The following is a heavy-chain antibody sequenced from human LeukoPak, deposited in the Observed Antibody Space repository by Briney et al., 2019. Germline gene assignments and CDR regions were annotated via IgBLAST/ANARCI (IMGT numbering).Heavy chain of an antibody. CDR1: GFTFDDYA. J-gene: IGHJ4*02. CDR3: ARCMTSCYYEQ. V-gene: IGHV3-9*01. Sequence: GGSLRLSCAASGFTFDDYAMHWVRQAPGKGLEWVSSISWNSGRIGYADSVKGRFTISRDNANNLLYLQMNKLTDEDTAVYYCARCMTSCYYEQWGQGTLVTVSS. CDR2: ISWNSGRI. D-gene: IGHD3-22*01.